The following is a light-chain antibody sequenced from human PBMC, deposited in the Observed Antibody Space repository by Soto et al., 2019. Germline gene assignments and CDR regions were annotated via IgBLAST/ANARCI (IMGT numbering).Light chain of an antibody. J-gene: IGKJ1*01. CDR3: QHYGSSPRT. CDR2: GAS. V-gene: IGKV3-20*01. CDR1: QSVSSSY. Sequence: EILLTQSPGTLSLSPGERATLSCRASQSVSSSYLAWYQQNPGQAPRLLIYGASSRATGIPDRFSGSGSGTDFTLTISRVEPEDFAVYYCQHYGSSPRTFGQGTKVEIK.